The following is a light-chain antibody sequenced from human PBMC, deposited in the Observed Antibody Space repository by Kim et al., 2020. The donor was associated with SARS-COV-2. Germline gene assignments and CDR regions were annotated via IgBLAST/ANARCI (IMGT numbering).Light chain of an antibody. V-gene: IGLV1-40*01. CDR1: RSNIGARFD. J-gene: IGLJ1*01. CDR3: QSYDSSLSGYV. CDR2: GNT. Sequence: QSVLTQPPSVSGAPGQGVTISCTGSRSNIGARFDVHWYQQRPGTAPKLLIYGNTNRPSGVPDRFSASKSDISASLAITGLQPEDEADYYCQSYDSSLSGYVFGTGTKVTVL.